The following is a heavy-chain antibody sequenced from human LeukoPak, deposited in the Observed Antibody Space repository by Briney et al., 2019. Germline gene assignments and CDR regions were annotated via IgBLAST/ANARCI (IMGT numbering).Heavy chain of an antibody. V-gene: IGHV3-23*01. CDR2: ISGSGDST. D-gene: IGHD6-13*01. CDR1: GFTFSSYG. Sequence: GGSLRLSCAASGFTFSSYGMHWVRQAPGKGLEWVSAISGSGDSTYYGDSVKGRFTISRDNSKNTLYLQMNSLRAEDTAVYYCAKTRPLDSSSWSHGDYWGQGTLVTVSS. J-gene: IGHJ4*02. CDR3: AKTRPLDSSSWSHGDY.